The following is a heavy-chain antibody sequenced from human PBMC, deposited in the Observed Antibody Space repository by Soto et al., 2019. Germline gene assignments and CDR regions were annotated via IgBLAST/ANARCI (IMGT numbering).Heavy chain of an antibody. CDR2: IYYSGST. J-gene: IGHJ4*02. D-gene: IGHD3-10*01. CDR1: GGSISSGGYY. CDR3: ATYGSGRDGYYFDY. Sequence: QVQLQESGPGLVKPSQTLSLTCTVSGGSISSGGYYWSWIRQHPGKGLEWIGYIYYSGSTYYNPYLKSRVNISVDTSKTQFSLKLISVTAADTAVYYCATYGSGRDGYYFDYWGQGTMVTVSS. V-gene: IGHV4-31*03.